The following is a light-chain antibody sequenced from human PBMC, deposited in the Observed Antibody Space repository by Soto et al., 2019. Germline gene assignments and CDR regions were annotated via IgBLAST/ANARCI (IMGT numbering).Light chain of an antibody. CDR3: QQVRSYPST. V-gene: IGKV1-9*01. CDR1: QGISSY. Sequence: DVQLTQSPSFLSASVGDRVTITCRASQGISSYLAWYQQKPGKAPRLLIYKASTLEIGVPSRFSASGVGTDFTLTISSLQAEDFATYYCQQVRSYPSTFGGGTKVDIK. J-gene: IGKJ4*01. CDR2: KAS.